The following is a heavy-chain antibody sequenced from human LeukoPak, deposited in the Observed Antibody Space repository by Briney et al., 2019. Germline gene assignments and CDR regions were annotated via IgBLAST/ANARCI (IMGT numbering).Heavy chain of an antibody. Sequence: GASVKVSCKASGGTFSSYAINWVRQAPGQGPEWMGGIIPISATANYAQRFQGRVTTTADKSTNTAYMELSSLRSEDTAVYYCARDLAYGDYYYYGMDVWGKGTTVTVSS. V-gene: IGHV1-69*06. CDR3: ARDLAYGDYYYYGMDV. CDR1: GGTFSSYA. CDR2: IIPISATA. D-gene: IGHD4-17*01. J-gene: IGHJ6*04.